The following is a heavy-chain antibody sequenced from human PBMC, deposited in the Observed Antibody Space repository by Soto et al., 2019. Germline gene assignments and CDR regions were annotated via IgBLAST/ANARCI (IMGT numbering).Heavy chain of an antibody. D-gene: IGHD6-13*01. V-gene: IGHV1-69*02. J-gene: IGHJ3*02. CDR1: GGTFSTYT. CDR3: TLGSWSAETFEI. Sequence: QVQLVQSGAEVKKPGSSVKVSCKASGGTFSTYTIIWVRQAPGQGLEWMGRILPMLDITNSAQRFQGRVTITADKSTSTAYLELSSLRSEDTAVCDCTLGSWSAETFEIWGRGTMVTVSS. CDR2: ILPMLDIT.